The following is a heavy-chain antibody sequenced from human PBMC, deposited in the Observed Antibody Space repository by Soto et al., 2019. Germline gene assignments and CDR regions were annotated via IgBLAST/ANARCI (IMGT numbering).Heavy chain of an antibody. Sequence: QVQLQESGPGLVKPSQTLSLMCTVSGAPISGGDYHWSWIRQPPGKGLEWIGYIFPSGATHDNSSLGSRITMSVETSKSHFSLKLTSVTAADTAVYFCARGSAAKRYFDLWGRGTLVTVSS. CDR3: ARGSAAKRYFDL. D-gene: IGHD5-18*01. CDR2: IFPSGAT. J-gene: IGHJ2*01. V-gene: IGHV4-30-4*01. CDR1: GAPISGGDYH.